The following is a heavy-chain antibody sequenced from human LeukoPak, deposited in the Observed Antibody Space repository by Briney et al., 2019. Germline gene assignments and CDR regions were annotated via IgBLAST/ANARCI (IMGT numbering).Heavy chain of an antibody. J-gene: IGHJ6*03. Sequence: GGSLRLSCAASGFTFSSYWMTWVRQAPGKGLEWVSAISGSGGSTYYADSVKGRFTISRDNSKHTLYLQMNRLRAEDTAVYYCAKGKRDYYYMDVWGKGTTVTVSS. V-gene: IGHV3-23*01. CDR1: GFTFSSYW. CDR3: AKGKRDYYYMDV. CDR2: ISGSGGST.